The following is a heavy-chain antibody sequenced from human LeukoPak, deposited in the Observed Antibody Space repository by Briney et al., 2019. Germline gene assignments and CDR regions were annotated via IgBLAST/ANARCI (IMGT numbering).Heavy chain of an antibody. CDR1: GFTFSSYW. J-gene: IGHJ4*02. D-gene: IGHD2/OR15-2a*01. V-gene: IGHV3-7*04. Sequence: GGSLRLSCAASGFTFSSYWMSWVRQAPGKGLEWVANIKQDGNEKYYVDSVKGRFTISRDNAKNSLYLQMNSLRAEDTAVYYCARGQFYGRLDYWGQGTLVTVSS. CDR2: IKQDGNEK. CDR3: ARGQFYGRLDY.